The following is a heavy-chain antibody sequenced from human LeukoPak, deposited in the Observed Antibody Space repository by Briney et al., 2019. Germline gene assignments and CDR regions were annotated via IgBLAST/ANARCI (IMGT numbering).Heavy chain of an antibody. CDR3: ARAYHSSWYLNWFDP. D-gene: IGHD6-13*01. CDR2: IYYSGST. V-gene: IGHV4-38-2*01. J-gene: IGHJ5*02. Sequence: PGGSLRLSCAASGFTFSSYSMNWVRQAPGKGLEWIGSIYYSGSTYYNPSLKSRVTISVDTSKNEFSLKLSSVTAADTAVYYCARAYHSSWYLNWFDPWGQGTLVTVSS. CDR1: GFTFSSYS.